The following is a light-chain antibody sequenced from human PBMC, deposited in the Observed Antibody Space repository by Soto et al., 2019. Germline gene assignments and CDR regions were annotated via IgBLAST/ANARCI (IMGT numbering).Light chain of an antibody. V-gene: IGKV3-20*01. CDR1: QSVGSTY. CDR2: GAS. CDR3: LQYGSSPFT. Sequence: EIVLTQSPGTLSLSPGERATLSCRASQSVGSTYLAWYQQKPGQAPRRRIYGASSRATGIPDRFSGSGSGTDFTLTISRLEPEDFVVYYCLQYGSSPFTFGGGTKVEIK. J-gene: IGKJ4*01.